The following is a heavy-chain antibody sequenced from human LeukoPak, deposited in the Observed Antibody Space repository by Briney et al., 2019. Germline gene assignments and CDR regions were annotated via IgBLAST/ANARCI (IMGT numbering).Heavy chain of an antibody. D-gene: IGHD2-8*01. CDR3: ARNGQSGFSFDP. V-gene: IGHV4-39*07. Sequence: SETLSLTCTVSGGSISSSSYYWGWIRQPPGKGLEWIGEGDNTGGTKFNPSLKGRVTISADTSNNQFSLKLTSVTAADTAVSYCARNGQSGFSFDPWGQGTLVTVSS. CDR2: GDNTGGT. CDR1: GGSISSSSYY. J-gene: IGHJ5*02.